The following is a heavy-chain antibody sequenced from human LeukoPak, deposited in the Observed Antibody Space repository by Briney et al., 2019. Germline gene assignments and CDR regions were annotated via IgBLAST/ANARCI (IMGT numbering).Heavy chain of an antibody. CDR2: ISARGGST. V-gene: IGHV3-23*01. Sequence: GGSLRLSCAVSGLTFSSYAMSWVRQAPGKGLEWVSGISARGGSTYNADLVKGRFTISRDNSKNTLYLQMNSLRAEDTAIYYCANGRLFKGLLNYWGQGTLVTVSS. J-gene: IGHJ4*02. CDR3: ANGRLFKGLLNY. CDR1: GLTFSSYA. D-gene: IGHD3-22*01.